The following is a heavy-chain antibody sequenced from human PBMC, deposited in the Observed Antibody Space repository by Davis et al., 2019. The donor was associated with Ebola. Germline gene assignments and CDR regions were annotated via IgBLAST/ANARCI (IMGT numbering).Heavy chain of an antibody. J-gene: IGHJ4*02. D-gene: IGHD4-17*01. CDR2: IEYSGWT. V-gene: IGHV4-59*01. Sequence: PSETLSLTCTVFGGSFTTYYWSWIRQPPGKGLEWIGYIEYSGWTEYIPSLNSRVTISVDTSKNQFSLKLSSVTAADTAVYYCARGVYGAYFDYWGQGTLVTVSS. CDR3: ARGVYGAYFDY. CDR1: GGSFTTYY.